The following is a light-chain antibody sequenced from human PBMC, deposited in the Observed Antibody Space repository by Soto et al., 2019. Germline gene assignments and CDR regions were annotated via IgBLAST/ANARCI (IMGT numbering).Light chain of an antibody. V-gene: IGKV1-39*01. CDR3: KQSYHTPLT. J-gene: IGKJ1*01. Sequence: IEVTHSPSSLAASLGDRVTITCRASQTIGTYVNWYRQKSGAAPELLIYDASTLQSGVPSRFRGGASGKDFTLTISSLQLDDFATYYCKQSYHTPLTFGQGTKVEIX. CDR2: DAS. CDR1: QTIGTY.